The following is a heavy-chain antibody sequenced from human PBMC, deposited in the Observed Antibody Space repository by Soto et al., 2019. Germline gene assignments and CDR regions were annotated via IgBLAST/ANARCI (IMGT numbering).Heavy chain of an antibody. CDR1: GFTFSSYA. J-gene: IGHJ6*02. V-gene: IGHV3-30-3*01. CDR2: ISYDGSNK. Sequence: GGSLRLSCAASGFTFSSYAMHWVRQAPGKGLEWVAVISYDGSNKYYADSVKGRFTISRDNSKNTLYLQMNSLRAEDTAVYYCAHIGYCSSTSCYRRYYYGMDVWGQGTTVTVSS. CDR3: AHIGYCSSTSCYRRYYYGMDV. D-gene: IGHD2-2*01.